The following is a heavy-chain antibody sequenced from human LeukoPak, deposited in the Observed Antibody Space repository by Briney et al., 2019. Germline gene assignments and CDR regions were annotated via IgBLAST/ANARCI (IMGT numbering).Heavy chain of an antibody. CDR1: GGSISSYY. CDR3: ARDLKYCSGGSCYLAFAFDI. Sequence: SETLSLTCTVSGGSISSYYWSWIRQPAGKGLEWIGRISTSGSTNYNPSLKSRVTMSVDTSKNQFSLKLSSVTAADSALYYCARDLKYCSGGSCYLAFAFDIWGQGTMVTVSS. J-gene: IGHJ3*02. CDR2: ISTSGST. D-gene: IGHD2-15*01. V-gene: IGHV4-4*07.